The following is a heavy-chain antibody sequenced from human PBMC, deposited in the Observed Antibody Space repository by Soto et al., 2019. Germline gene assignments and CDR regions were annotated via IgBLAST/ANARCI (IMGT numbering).Heavy chain of an antibody. CDR2: ISGSGGST. Sequence: GGSLRLSCAASGFTFSSYAMSWVRQAPGKGLEWVSAISGSGGSTYYADSVKGRFTISRDNSKNTLYLQMNSLRAENTAVYYCAKRTSVRIAVAGGSAASMDVWGKGTTVTVSS. J-gene: IGHJ6*03. D-gene: IGHD6-19*01. V-gene: IGHV3-23*01. CDR1: GFTFSSYA. CDR3: AKRTSVRIAVAGGSAASMDV.